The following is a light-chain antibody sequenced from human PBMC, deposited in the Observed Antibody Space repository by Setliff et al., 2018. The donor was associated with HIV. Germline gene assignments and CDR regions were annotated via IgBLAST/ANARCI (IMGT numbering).Light chain of an antibody. Sequence: QSVLTQPASVSGSPGQSITISCTGADSDVGGYHYVSWYQQHPGKAPKLMIYEVSNRPSGVSNRFSGSKSGNTASLTISGLQTEDEADYYCSSYTSSSTRVFGTGTKVTVL. CDR1: DSDVGGYHY. V-gene: IGLV2-14*01. J-gene: IGLJ1*01. CDR3: SSYTSSSTRV. CDR2: EVS.